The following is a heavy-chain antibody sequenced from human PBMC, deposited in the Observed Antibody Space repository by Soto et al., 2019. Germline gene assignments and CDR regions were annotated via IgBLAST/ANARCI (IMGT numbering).Heavy chain of an antibody. D-gene: IGHD6-13*01. V-gene: IGHV3-53*01. CDR1: GFTVSSNY. Sequence: GSLRLSCAASGFTVSSNYMSWVRQAPGKGLEWVSVIYSGGSTYYADSVKGRFTISRDNSKNTLYLQMNSLRAEDTAVYYCARGYSSSWRNWFDPWGQGTLVTSPQ. CDR2: IYSGGST. J-gene: IGHJ5*02. CDR3: ARGYSSSWRNWFDP.